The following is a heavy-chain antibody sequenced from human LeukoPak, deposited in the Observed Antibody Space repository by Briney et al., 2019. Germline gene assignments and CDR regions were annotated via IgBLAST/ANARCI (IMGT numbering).Heavy chain of an antibody. Sequence: GESLKISCKGSGYSFPTYWIAWVRQMPGKGLEWMGVIYSDGSNITYSPSFQGQVTISADKSISTAYLQWSSLKASATAMYYCARPPSRGYSSSFEYWGRGTLVTVSS. V-gene: IGHV5-51*01. CDR1: GYSFPTYW. D-gene: IGHD2-2*03. CDR2: IYSDGSNI. CDR3: ARPPSRGYSSSFEY. J-gene: IGHJ4*02.